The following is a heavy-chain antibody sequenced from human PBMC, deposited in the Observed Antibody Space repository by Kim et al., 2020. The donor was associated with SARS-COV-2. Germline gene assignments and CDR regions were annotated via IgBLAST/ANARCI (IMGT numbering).Heavy chain of an antibody. CDR2: FDPEDGET. J-gene: IGHJ6*02. D-gene: IGHD2-15*01. CDR3: ATFRYCSGGSCYLYYYGMDV. CDR1: GYTLTELS. V-gene: IGHV1-24*01. Sequence: ASVKVSCKVSGYTLTELSMHWVRQAPGKGLEWMGGFDPEDGETIYAQKFQGRVTMTEDTSTDTAYMELSSLRSEDTAVYYCATFRYCSGGSCYLYYYGMDVWGQGTTVTVSS.